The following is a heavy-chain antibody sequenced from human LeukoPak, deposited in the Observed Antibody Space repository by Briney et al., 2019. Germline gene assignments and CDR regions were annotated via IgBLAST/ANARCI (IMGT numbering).Heavy chain of an antibody. CDR3: ARHGFGSYFYY. CDR2: IYHSGST. Sequence: SETLSLTCTVSGGSISSSSYYWGWIRQPPGKGLEWIGSIYHSGSTYYNPSLKSRVTISVDTSKNQFSLKLSSVTAAGTAVYYCARHGFGSYFYYWGQGTLVTVSS. CDR1: GGSISSSSYY. V-gene: IGHV4-39*01. D-gene: IGHD3-10*01. J-gene: IGHJ4*02.